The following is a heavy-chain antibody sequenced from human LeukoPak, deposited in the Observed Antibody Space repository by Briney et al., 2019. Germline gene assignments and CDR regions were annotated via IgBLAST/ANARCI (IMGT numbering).Heavy chain of an antibody. CDR3: ARAFAGRQQLVPFDY. Sequence: GGSLRLSCAASGFTFSSYGMHWVRQAPGKGLEWVAVISYDGSNKYYADSVKGRFTISRDNSKNTLYLQMNSLRAEDTAVYYCARAFAGRQQLVPFDYWGQGTLVTVSS. CDR1: GFTFSSYG. D-gene: IGHD6-13*01. V-gene: IGHV3-33*05. CDR2: ISYDGSNK. J-gene: IGHJ4*02.